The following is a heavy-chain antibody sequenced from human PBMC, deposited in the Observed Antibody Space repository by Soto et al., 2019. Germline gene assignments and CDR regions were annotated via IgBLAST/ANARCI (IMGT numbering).Heavy chain of an antibody. CDR3: AGGGNAQYYYYYGMDV. Sequence: SETLSLTCTVSGGSISSYYWSWIRQPPGKGLEWIGYIYYSGSTNYNPSLKSRVTISVDTSKNQFSLKLSSVTAADTAVYYCAGGGNAQYYYYYGMDVWGQGTTVNVSS. V-gene: IGHV4-59*01. CDR2: IYYSGST. J-gene: IGHJ6*02. CDR1: GGSISSYY. D-gene: IGHD2-15*01.